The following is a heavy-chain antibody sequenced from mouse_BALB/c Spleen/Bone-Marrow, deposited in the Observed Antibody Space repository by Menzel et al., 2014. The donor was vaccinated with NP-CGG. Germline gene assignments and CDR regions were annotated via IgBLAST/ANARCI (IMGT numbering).Heavy chain of an antibody. CDR1: GYTFTSYW. V-gene: IGHV1-69*02. D-gene: IGHD2-3*01. J-gene: IGHJ2*01. CDR2: IDPSDSYT. Sequence: QVHVKQSGAELVKPGASVKLSCKASGYTFTSYWMHWVKQRPGQGLEWIGEIDPSDSYTNYNQKFKGKATLTVDKSSSTAYMQLSSLTSEDSAVYYCAREGDDGYRDYWGQGTTLTVSS. CDR3: AREGDDGYRDY.